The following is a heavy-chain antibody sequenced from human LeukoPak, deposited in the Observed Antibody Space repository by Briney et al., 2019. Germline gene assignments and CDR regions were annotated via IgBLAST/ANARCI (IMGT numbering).Heavy chain of an antibody. CDR3: AKGRSADILTGLYFDY. V-gene: IGHV3-23*01. J-gene: IGHJ4*02. CDR1: GFTFSSYA. Sequence: PGGSLRLSYAASGFTFSSYAMNWVRQAPGRGLEWVSTISGSGGSTYYADSVKGRFTISRDNSKNTLYLQMNSLRAEDTAVYYCAKGRSADILTGLYFDYWGQGTLVTVSS. CDR2: ISGSGGST. D-gene: IGHD3-9*01.